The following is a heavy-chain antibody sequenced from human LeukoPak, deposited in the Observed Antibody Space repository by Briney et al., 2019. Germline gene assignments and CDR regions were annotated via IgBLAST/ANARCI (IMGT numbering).Heavy chain of an antibody. V-gene: IGHV3-21*01. CDR2: ISSSSSYI. Sequence: KPGGSLRLSCAASGFTFSSYSMNWVRQAPGKGLEWVSSISSSSSYIYYADSVKGRFTISRDNAKNLLYLQMNSLRAEDTAVYYCARAPTRVAATPDDYWGQGTLVTVSS. D-gene: IGHD2-15*01. J-gene: IGHJ4*02. CDR3: ARAPTRVAATPDDY. CDR1: GFTFSSYS.